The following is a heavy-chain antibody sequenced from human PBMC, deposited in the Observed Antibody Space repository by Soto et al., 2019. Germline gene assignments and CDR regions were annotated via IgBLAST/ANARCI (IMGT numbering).Heavy chain of an antibody. D-gene: IGHD5-12*01. V-gene: IGHV1-3*01. CDR3: ARVGYSGYDYHARFDY. CDR2: INAGNGNT. J-gene: IGHJ4*02. Sequence: QVQLVQSGAEVKKPGASVKVSCKASGYTFTSYAMHWVRQAPGQRLEWMGWINAGNGNTKYSQKFQGRVTITRDTSASTAYMELSSLRSEDTAVYYCARVGYSGYDYHARFDYWGQGTLVTVSS. CDR1: GYTFTSYA.